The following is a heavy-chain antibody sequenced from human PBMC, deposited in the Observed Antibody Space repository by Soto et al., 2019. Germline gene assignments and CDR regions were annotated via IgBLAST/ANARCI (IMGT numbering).Heavy chain of an antibody. CDR2: ISGYNGNT. J-gene: IGHJ6*02. CDR3: ARAGKYYYGSGSPYYYGMDV. Sequence: QVQLVQSGAEVKKPGASVKVSCKASGYTFTSYGVSWVRQAPGQGLEWMGWISGYNGNTNYAQKLQGRVTMTTDTPPGTAYMELRSRRSDDTAVYYCARAGKYYYGSGSPYYYGMDVWGQGITVTVSS. D-gene: IGHD3-10*01. CDR1: GYTFTSYG. V-gene: IGHV1-18*04.